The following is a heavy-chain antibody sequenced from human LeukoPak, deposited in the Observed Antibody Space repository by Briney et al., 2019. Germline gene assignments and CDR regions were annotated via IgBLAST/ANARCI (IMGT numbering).Heavy chain of an antibody. CDR3: ARDFIAVAENWFDP. D-gene: IGHD6-19*01. Sequence: ASVKVSCKAFGFTFINYYMHWVRQAPGQGLEWLGIINLSGGSTHYPQKFQGRVTMTTDTSTSTAYMELRSLRSDDTAVYYCARDFIAVAENWFDPWGQGTLVTVSS. CDR2: INLSGGST. CDR1: GFTFINYY. J-gene: IGHJ5*02. V-gene: IGHV1-46*01.